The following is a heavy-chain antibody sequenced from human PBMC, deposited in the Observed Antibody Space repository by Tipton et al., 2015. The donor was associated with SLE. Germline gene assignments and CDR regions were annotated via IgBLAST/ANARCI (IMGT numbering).Heavy chain of an antibody. CDR2: ISSSSSYI. CDR3: ARPFVDLSWEGAFDI. Sequence: SLRLSCAASGFTFSSYSMNWVRQAPGKGLEWVSSISSSSSYIYYADSVKGRFTISRDNAKNSLYLQMNSLRAEDTAVYYCARPFVDLSWEGAFDIWGQGTMVTVSS. J-gene: IGHJ3*02. CDR1: GFTFSSYS. D-gene: IGHD1-26*01. V-gene: IGHV3-21*01.